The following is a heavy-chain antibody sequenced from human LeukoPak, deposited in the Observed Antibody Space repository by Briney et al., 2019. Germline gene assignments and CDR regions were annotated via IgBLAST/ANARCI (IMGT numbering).Heavy chain of an antibody. V-gene: IGHV3-23*01. CDR3: AKSPDVAGTGRFDY. Sequence: GGSLRLSCAASGFTFNTYAMNWVRQAPGKGLEWVSTISGSGGSTYYAASVKGRFTISRDNSKNTLYLQMNSLRAEDTAIYYCAKSPDVAGTGRFDYWGQGTLVTVSS. D-gene: IGHD6-19*01. CDR2: ISGSGGST. CDR1: GFTFNTYA. J-gene: IGHJ4*02.